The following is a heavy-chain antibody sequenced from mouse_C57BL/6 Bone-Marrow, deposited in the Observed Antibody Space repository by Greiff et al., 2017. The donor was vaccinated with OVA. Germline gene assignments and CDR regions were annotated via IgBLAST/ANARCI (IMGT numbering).Heavy chain of an antibody. V-gene: IGHV14-4*01. Sequence: EVQLVESGAELVRPGASVKLSCTASGFNIKDDYMHWVKQRPEQGLEWIGWIDPENGDTEYASKFQGKATITADTSSNTAYLQLSSLTSEDTAVYYCTTSFWGAMDYWGQGTSVTVSS. CDR1: GFNIKDDY. J-gene: IGHJ4*01. D-gene: IGHD1-2*01. CDR3: TTSFWGAMDY. CDR2: IDPENGDT.